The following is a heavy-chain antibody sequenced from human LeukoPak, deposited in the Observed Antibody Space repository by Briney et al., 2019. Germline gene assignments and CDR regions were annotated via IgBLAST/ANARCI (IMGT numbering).Heavy chain of an antibody. CDR3: ARDRSRYCTGGVCWFDP. J-gene: IGHJ5*02. V-gene: IGHV3-7*01. Sequence: GGSLRLSCAASGFTFTDYYMSWIRQAPGKGLEWVANIKQDGSEKYYVDSVKGRFTISRDNAKNSLYLQMNSLRAEDTAVYYCARDRSRYCTGGVCWFDPWGQGTLVTVSS. D-gene: IGHD2-8*02. CDR1: GFTFTDYY. CDR2: IKQDGSEK.